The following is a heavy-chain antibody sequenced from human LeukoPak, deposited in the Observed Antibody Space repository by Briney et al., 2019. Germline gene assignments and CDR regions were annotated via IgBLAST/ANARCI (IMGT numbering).Heavy chain of an antibody. J-gene: IGHJ6*03. V-gene: IGHV1-8*01. CDR3: ARDRYYGSGSLPYYYYMDV. CDR1: GYTFTNYD. D-gene: IGHD3-10*01. Sequence: ASVKVSCKGSGYTFTNYDINWVRQATGQGLEWMGWMNPNSGNTGYAQKFQGRVTITRNTSISTAYMELSSLRSEDTAVYYCARDRYYGSGSLPYYYYMDVWGKGTTVTVSS. CDR2: MNPNSGNT.